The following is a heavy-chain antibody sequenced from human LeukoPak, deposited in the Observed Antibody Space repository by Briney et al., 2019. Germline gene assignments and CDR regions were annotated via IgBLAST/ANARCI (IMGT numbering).Heavy chain of an antibody. V-gene: IGHV3-23*01. CDR3: AKGGPYSKFPFDP. CDR2: ISASGGTT. D-gene: IGHD4-11*01. Sequence: GGSLRLSCAGSGFTFRTYDMSWVRQAPGKGLEWVSTISASGGTTYYADSVKSRFTISRDNSKSTLFLRMNSLRAEDTALYYCAKGGPYSKFPFDPWGQGTLVTVFS. J-gene: IGHJ5*02. CDR1: GFTFRTYD.